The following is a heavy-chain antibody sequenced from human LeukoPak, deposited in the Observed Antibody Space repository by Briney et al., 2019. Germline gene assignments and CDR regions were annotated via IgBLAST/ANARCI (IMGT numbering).Heavy chain of an antibody. CDR3: ARETPNSMYFDY. CDR2: IKRSGGST. CDR1: GYTFTTYY. V-gene: IGHV1-46*04. D-gene: IGHD2/OR15-2a*01. Sequence: GASVKVSCKASGYTFTTYYMHWVRQAPGQGLEWMGIIKRSGGSTRYAQKLQGRVTMTRDTSTSTVYMELSSLRSEDTAVYYCARETPNSMYFDYWGQGTLVTVSS. J-gene: IGHJ4*02.